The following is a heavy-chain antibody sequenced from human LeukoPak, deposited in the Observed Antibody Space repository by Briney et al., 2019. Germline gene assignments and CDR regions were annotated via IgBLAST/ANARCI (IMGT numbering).Heavy chain of an antibody. CDR3: ARYIVSYPHDAFDI. V-gene: IGHV4-59*01. CDR2: IYYSGST. CDR1: GGSISSYY. J-gene: IGHJ3*02. D-gene: IGHD1-26*01. Sequence: SETLSLTCTVSGGSISSYYWSWTRQPPGKGLEWVGYIYYSGSTSYNPSLKSRVTISVETSKKQFSLKRSSVTAADTAFYYCARYIVSYPHDAFDIWGQGTMVTVSS.